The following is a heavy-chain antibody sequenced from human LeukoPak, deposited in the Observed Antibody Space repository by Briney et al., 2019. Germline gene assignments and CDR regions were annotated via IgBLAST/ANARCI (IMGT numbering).Heavy chain of an antibody. CDR1: GGTFSNHG. V-gene: IGHV1-69*13. CDR3: ARDPPDP. J-gene: IGHJ5*02. CDR2: IIPIFHTP. Sequence: ASVKVSCKASGGTFSNHGISWVRQAPGQGLEWMGGIIPIFHTPNYAQKFQGRVTITADESTSIAYMELSSLRSEDTAIYYCARDPPDPCGQGTLVTVSS.